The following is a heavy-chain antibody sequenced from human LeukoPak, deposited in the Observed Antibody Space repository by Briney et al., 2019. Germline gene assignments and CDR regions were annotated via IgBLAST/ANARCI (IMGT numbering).Heavy chain of an antibody. CDR3: ARAPLATPMLNWFDP. CDR2: IYYSGST. V-gene: IGHV4-59*01. J-gene: IGHJ5*02. D-gene: IGHD1-26*01. Sequence: ASETLSLTCTVSGDSISSYHWSWIRQSPGKGLEWIGYIYYSGSTNYNPSLKSRVTMSVDTSKNQFSLKLSSVTAADTAVYYCARAPLATPMLNWFDPWGQGTLVTVSS. CDR1: GDSISSYH.